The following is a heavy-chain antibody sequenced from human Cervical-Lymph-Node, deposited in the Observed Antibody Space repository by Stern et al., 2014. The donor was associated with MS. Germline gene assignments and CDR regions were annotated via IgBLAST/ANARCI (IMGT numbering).Heavy chain of an antibody. CDR1: GYKFTNYY. CDR3: ASGRLGY. V-gene: IGHV1-46*01. J-gene: IGHJ4*02. CDR2: INPSGDST. Sequence: VQLVESGAEVKKPGASVKISCKAPGYKFTNYYIHWMRQAPGQGPEWMGMINPSGDSTTYAQKFQGRVTMTRDTSTSTVYMELSRLRSEDAAVYYCASGRLGYWGQGTRSPSPQ.